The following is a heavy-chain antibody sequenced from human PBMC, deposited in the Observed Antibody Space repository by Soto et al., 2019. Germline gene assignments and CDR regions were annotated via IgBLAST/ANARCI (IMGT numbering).Heavy chain of an antibody. CDR2: INPSGGST. Sequence: QVQLVQSGAEVKKPGASVKVSCKASGYTFTSYYMHWVRQAPGQGLEWMGIINPSGGSTSYAQKFQGRVTMTRDTSTSTVYMELSSLRSEDTAAYYCATLTGTTGTPDYWGQGTLVTVSS. D-gene: IGHD1-7*01. CDR3: ATLTGTTGTPDY. V-gene: IGHV1-46*01. J-gene: IGHJ4*02. CDR1: GYTFTSYY.